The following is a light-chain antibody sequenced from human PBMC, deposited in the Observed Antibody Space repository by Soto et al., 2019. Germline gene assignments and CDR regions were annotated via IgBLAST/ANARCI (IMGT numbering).Light chain of an antibody. CDR1: NSNIGSNT. CDR2: SNN. CDR3: AAWDDSLSGYV. Sequence: QSVLTQPPSASGTPGQRVTISCSGGNSNIGSNTVNWYQQLPGTAPKLLIYSNNQRPSGVPDRFSGSKSGTSASLAISGLQSEDEADYYCAAWDDSLSGYVFGTGTKLTVL. J-gene: IGLJ1*01. V-gene: IGLV1-44*01.